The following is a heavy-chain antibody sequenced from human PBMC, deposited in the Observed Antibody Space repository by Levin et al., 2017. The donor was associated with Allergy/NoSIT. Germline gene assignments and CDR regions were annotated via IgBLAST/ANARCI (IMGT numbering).Heavy chain of an antibody. V-gene: IGHV3-21*01. D-gene: IGHD5-12*01. Sequence: GGSLRLSCAASGFTFTAYAMNWVRQAPGKGLEWVSSISTTGSNIYYADSVKGRFSISRDNAKNSLYLQMDSLRAEDTAVYYCARDVRAYSCYDMWGTKTISSGDLDYWGQGTLVTVSS. J-gene: IGHJ4*02. CDR2: ISTTGSNI. CDR3: ARDVRAYSCYDMWGTKTISSGDLDY. CDR1: GFTFTAYA.